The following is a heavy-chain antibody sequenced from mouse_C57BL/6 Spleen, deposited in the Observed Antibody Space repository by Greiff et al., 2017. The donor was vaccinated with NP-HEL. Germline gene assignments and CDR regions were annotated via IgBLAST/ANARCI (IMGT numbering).Heavy chain of an antibody. CDR3: ARGAITTVVAYYFDY. V-gene: IGHV1-18*01. CDR1: GYTFTDYN. D-gene: IGHD1-1*01. Sequence: VQLQQSGPELVKPGASVKIPCKASGYTFTDYNMDWVKQSHGKSLEWIGDINPNNGGTIYNQKFKGKATLTVDKSSSTAYMELRSLTSEDTAVYYGARGAITTVVAYYFDYWGQGTTLTVSS. J-gene: IGHJ2*01. CDR2: INPNNGGT.